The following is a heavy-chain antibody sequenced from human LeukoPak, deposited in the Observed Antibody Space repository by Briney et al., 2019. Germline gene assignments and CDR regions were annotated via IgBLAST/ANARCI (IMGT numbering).Heavy chain of an antibody. CDR1: GGPISSYY. V-gene: IGHV4-4*07. CDR3: ARDYMTTKYYYYMDV. CDR2: IYTSGST. D-gene: IGHD4-11*01. Sequence: SETLSLTCTVSGGPISSYYWSWIRQPAGKGLEWIGRIYTSGSTNYNPSLKSRVTMSVDTSKNQFSLKLSSVTAADTAVYYCARDYMTTKYYYYMDVWGKGTTVTVSS. J-gene: IGHJ6*03.